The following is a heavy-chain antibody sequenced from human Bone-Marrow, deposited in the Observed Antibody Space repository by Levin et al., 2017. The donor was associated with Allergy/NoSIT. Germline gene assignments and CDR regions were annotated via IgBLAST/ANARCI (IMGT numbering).Heavy chain of an antibody. D-gene: IGHD4-17*01. CDR2: VHYSGST. CDR3: ARDRTTVSGDTTYYYGMAG. J-gene: IGHJ6*02. V-gene: IGHV4-59*01. CDR1: GASISSYY. Sequence: SSETLSLTCTVSGASISSYYWSWIRQPPGKGLEWIGCVHYSGSTKYNSSLKSRVAISVDTSKNQFSLKLSSVTAADTAVYYCARDRTTVSGDTTYYYGMAGWGQGTTVTVSS.